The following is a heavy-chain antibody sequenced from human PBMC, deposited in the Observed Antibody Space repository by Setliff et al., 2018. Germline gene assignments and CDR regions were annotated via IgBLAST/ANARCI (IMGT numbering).Heavy chain of an antibody. CDR1: GASISSGTYY. V-gene: IGHV4-30-4*08. Sequence: SETLSLTCTVSGASISSGTYYWAWIRQYPGKGLEWIGYIYYSGSTYYNPSLKSRVTISVDTSKNHFSLKLSSVTAADTAVYYCAGSTVTQVDYWGQGTLVTVSS. J-gene: IGHJ4*02. CDR2: IYYSGST. D-gene: IGHD4-17*01. CDR3: AGSTVTQVDY.